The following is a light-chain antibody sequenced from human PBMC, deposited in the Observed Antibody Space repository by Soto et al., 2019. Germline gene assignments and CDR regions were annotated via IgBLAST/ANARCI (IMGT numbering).Light chain of an antibody. V-gene: IGKV3D-20*02. J-gene: IGKJ3*01. Sequence: EIVLTQSPGTLSLSPGERATLSCRASHTISSSYLAWYQQKPGQAPRLLMYGISRRATGIPDRFSGSGSGTDFTLTITRLEPEDFAVYYCQHRSSWPASFTFGPGTKVDIK. CDR1: HTISSSY. CDR3: QHRSSWPASFT. CDR2: GIS.